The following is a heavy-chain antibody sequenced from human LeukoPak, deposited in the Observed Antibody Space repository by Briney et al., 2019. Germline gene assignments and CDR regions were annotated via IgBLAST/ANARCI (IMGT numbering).Heavy chain of an antibody. V-gene: IGHV1-18*01. CDR3: ARDNDYVWGGYRAQDY. J-gene: IGHJ4*02. Sequence: GASVKVSCKASGYTFTSYGISWVRQAPGQGLEWMGWISAYNGNTNYAQKLQGRVTMTTDTSTSTAYMELRSLRSDDTAVYYCARDNDYVWGGYRAQDYWGQGTLVTASS. CDR1: GYTFTSYG. CDR2: ISAYNGNT. D-gene: IGHD3-16*02.